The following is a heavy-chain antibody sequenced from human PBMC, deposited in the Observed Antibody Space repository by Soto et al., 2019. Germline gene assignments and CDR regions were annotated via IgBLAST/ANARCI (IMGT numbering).Heavy chain of an antibody. CDR1: GFSLDEYG. D-gene: IGHD4-17*01. CDR3: GRDNRGGKENGDYGDS. CDR2: MHRNGGST. J-gene: IGHJ5*01. V-gene: IGHV3-20*01. Sequence: EVQLVESGGGVVRPGGSLRLACAASGFSLDEYGMSWVRQAPGKGLEWVSGMHRNGGSTGYADSVKGRFTMSRDDAKTSRYLQRNGLRAEDTAFYNGGRDNRGGKENGDYGDSGGNGTRATASS.